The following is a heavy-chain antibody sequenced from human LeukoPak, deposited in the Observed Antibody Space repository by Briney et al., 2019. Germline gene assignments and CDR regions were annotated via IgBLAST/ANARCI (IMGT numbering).Heavy chain of an antibody. V-gene: IGHV5-51*01. J-gene: IGHJ5*02. CDR2: IYPGECDT. CDR3: ARHNWNDVQYNWFDP. CDR1: GGSFTSDW. Sequence: GGGLQSSFQGAGGSFTSDWIGWGRRTAGKGGEGRGIIYPGECDTRYSPYFQAQVTISAAKSISTAYLQWSSLKASDTAMYYCARHNWNDVQYNWFDPWGQGTLVTVSS. D-gene: IGHD1-20*01.